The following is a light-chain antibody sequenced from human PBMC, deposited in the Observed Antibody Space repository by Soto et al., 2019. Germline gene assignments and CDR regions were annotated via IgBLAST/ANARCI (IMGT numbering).Light chain of an antibody. J-gene: IGKJ1*01. Sequence: EIVFTQSPGTLSLSPGERATLSCRASQSVRNSYLAWYQQKPGQAPRLLIYGASSRATGIPDRFSGSGSGTDFTLTISRLEPEDFAVYYCQQYGSSPQTFGQGTKVDIK. V-gene: IGKV3-20*01. CDR2: GAS. CDR1: QSVRNSY. CDR3: QQYGSSPQT.